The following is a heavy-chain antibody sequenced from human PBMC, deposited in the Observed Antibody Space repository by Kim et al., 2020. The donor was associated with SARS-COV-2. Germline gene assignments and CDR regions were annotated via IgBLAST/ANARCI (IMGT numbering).Heavy chain of an antibody. D-gene: IGHD3-22*01. V-gene: IGHV3-48*02. Sequence: GRFTISRDNAKNSLYLQMNSLGDEDTAVYYCARCYYDSSGYYYYYYGMDVWGQGTTVTVSS. J-gene: IGHJ6*02. CDR3: ARCYYDSSGYYYYYYGMDV.